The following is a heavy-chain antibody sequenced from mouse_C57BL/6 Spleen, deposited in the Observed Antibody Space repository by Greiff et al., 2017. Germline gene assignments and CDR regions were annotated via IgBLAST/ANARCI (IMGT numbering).Heavy chain of an antibody. V-gene: IGHV5-9*01. J-gene: IGHJ2*01. Sequence: EVMLVESGGGLVKPGGSLKLSCAASGFTFSSYTMSWVRQTPEKRLEWVATISGGGGNTYYPDSVKGRFTFSRDTATNTLYLQMSSLRSEDTALYYCARLHYYGSSYYFDYWGQGTTLTVSS. CDR3: ARLHYYGSSYYFDY. CDR2: ISGGGGNT. D-gene: IGHD1-1*01. CDR1: GFTFSSYT.